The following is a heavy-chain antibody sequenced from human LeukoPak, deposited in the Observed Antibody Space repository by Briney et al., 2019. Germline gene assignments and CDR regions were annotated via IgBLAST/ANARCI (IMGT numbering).Heavy chain of an antibody. CDR3: ARVARGNYYHFDS. D-gene: IGHD1-26*01. V-gene: IGHV3-48*04. Sequence: GGSLRLSCAASGFTFSTYSLTWVRQAPGKGLEWVSYISSSSEATSYADSVKGRFTSSRDYDKNSLYLQMTSLRAEDTAVYYCARVARGNYYHFDSWGQGTLVTVSS. CDR2: ISSSSEAT. CDR1: GFTFSTYS. J-gene: IGHJ4*02.